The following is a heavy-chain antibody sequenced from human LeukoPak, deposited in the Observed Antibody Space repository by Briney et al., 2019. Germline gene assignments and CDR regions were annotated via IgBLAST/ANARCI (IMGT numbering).Heavy chain of an antibody. CDR3: AREGQWLAHGAFDI. Sequence: PGGSLRLSGAASGFTFSSYSMNWVRQAPGKGLEWVSSISSSSSYIYYADSVKGRFTISRDNAKSSLYLQMNSLRAEDTAVYYCAREGQWLAHGAFDIWGQGTMVTVSS. V-gene: IGHV3-21*01. J-gene: IGHJ3*02. CDR1: GFTFSSYS. D-gene: IGHD6-19*01. CDR2: ISSSSSYI.